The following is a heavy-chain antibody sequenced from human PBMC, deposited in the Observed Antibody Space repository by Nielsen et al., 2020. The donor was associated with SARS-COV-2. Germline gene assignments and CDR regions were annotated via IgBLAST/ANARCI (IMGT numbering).Heavy chain of an antibody. Sequence: GESLKISCAASGFTFSSYWMSWVRQAPGKGLEWVANIKQDGSEKYNVDSVKGRFTISRDNAKNSLYLQMNSLRAEDTAVYYCARDLIAVAGTSVFDYWGQGTLVTVSS. CDR1: GFTFSSYW. J-gene: IGHJ4*02. D-gene: IGHD6-19*01. CDR2: IKQDGSEK. V-gene: IGHV3-7*01. CDR3: ARDLIAVAGTSVFDY.